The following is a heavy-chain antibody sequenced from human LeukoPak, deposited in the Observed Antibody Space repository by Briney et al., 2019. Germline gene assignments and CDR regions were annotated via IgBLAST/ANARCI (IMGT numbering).Heavy chain of an antibody. CDR1: GYTFIGYY. CDR2: INPHNGDT. D-gene: IGHD2-15*01. CDR3: ATVRDIVVGGGPYYFDY. V-gene: IGHV1-2*02. Sequence: VSVKVSCKSSGYTFIGYYLHWVRQARGQGLEWMGGINPHNGDTNYAQRFQGRVTMTRDTSITTAYMELNRPKSDDTAVYYCATVRDIVVGGGPYYFDYWGQGTLVTVSS. J-gene: IGHJ4*02.